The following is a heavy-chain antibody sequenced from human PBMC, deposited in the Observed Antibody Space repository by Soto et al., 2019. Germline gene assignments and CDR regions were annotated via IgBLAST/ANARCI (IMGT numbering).Heavy chain of an antibody. Sequence: SETLSLTCAVSGYSISSGYYWGWIRQPPGKGLEWIGSIYHSGSTNYNPSLKSRVTISVDTSKNQFSLKLSSVTAADTAVYYCARLRGYYDSSEFDYWGQGTLVTVSS. CDR3: ARLRGYYDSSEFDY. V-gene: IGHV4-38-2*01. J-gene: IGHJ4*02. CDR2: IYHSGST. D-gene: IGHD3-22*01. CDR1: GYSISSGYY.